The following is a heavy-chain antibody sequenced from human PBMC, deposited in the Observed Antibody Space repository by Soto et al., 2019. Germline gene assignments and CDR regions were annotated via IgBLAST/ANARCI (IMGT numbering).Heavy chain of an antibody. Sequence: EVQLLESGGGLVQPGGSLGHSCAASGFTFSSYAMSWVRQAPGKGLEWVSAISGSGGSTYYADSVKGRFTISRDNSKNTLYLQINSLRAEDTAVYYCAKVTVGATTERYFDYWGQGTLVTVSS. D-gene: IGHD1-26*01. CDR2: ISGSGGST. CDR3: AKVTVGATTERYFDY. CDR1: GFTFSSYA. V-gene: IGHV3-23*01. J-gene: IGHJ4*02.